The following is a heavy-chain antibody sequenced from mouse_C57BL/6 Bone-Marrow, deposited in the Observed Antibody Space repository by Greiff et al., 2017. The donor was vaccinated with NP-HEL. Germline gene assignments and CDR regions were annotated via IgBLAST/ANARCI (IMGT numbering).Heavy chain of an antibody. Sequence: QVTLKVSGPGILQPSQTLSLTCSFSGFSLSTFGMGVVWIRQPPGKGLVWLAYTCWDDDKYYNPVLKSRPITSKDTSKNHVFLKIANVDTADTATYYCARVRGFLLSYFDCWGQGTTLTVSS. V-gene: IGHV8-8*01. CDR1: GFSLSTFGMG. CDR3: ARVRGFLLSYFDC. CDR2: TCWDDDK. D-gene: IGHD2-1*01. J-gene: IGHJ2*01.